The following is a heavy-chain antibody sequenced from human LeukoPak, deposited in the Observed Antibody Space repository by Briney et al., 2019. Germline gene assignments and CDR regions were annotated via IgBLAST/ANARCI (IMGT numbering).Heavy chain of an antibody. CDR3: ARGKTIGYSSSWYGRGVFDI. D-gene: IGHD6-13*01. J-gene: IGHJ3*02. V-gene: IGHV4-34*01. CDR1: GGSFSGYY. Sequence: PSETLSLTCADYGGSFSGYYWSWIRHPPGKGLEWIGEINHSGSTNYNPSLKSRVTISVDTSKNQFSLKLSSVTAADTAVYYCARGKTIGYSSSWYGRGVFDIWGQGTMVTVSS. CDR2: INHSGST.